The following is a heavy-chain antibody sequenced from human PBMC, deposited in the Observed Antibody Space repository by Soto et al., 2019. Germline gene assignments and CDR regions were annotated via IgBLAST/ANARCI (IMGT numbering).Heavy chain of an antibody. Sequence: GGSLRLSCAASGFTFNSYGMSWVRQAPGKGLEWVALIWYGGSNKYYADPLKGRFTISRDNSKNTLYLQMNSLRAEDTAVYYCARDGVGATTYFGYFDYWGQGTLVTVSS. V-gene: IGHV3-33*08. CDR1: GFTFNSYG. CDR2: IWYGGSNK. J-gene: IGHJ4*02. D-gene: IGHD1-26*01. CDR3: ARDGVGATTYFGYFDY.